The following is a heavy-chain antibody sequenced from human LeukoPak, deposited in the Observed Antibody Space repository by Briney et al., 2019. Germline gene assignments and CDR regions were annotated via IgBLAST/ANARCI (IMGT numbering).Heavy chain of an antibody. CDR3: ARGKAAAGTSWFDP. V-gene: IGHV4-34*01. CDR1: GGSFSGYY. CDR2: INHSGST. D-gene: IGHD6-13*01. Sequence: SETLSLTCAVYGGSFSGYYWSWIRQPPGKGLEWIGEINHSGSTNYNPSLKSRVTISIDTSKNQFSLKLSSVTAADTAVYYCARGKAAAGTSWFDPWGQGTLVTVSS. J-gene: IGHJ5*02.